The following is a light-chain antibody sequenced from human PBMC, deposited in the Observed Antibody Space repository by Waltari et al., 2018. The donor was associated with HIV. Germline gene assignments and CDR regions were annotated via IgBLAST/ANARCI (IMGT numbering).Light chain of an antibody. CDR3: CSYASNNTFYV. J-gene: IGLJ1*01. CDR2: DVI. Sequence: QSALTQPRPVSGSPGQSVTISCTGTKSDVGGYNYVSWYQQHPGKGSKVKIYDVIKRPSGVPDRFSGSKSGNTASLTISGLQAEDEADYYCCSYASNNTFYVFGTGTKVTVL. V-gene: IGLV2-11*02. CDR1: KSDVGGYNY.